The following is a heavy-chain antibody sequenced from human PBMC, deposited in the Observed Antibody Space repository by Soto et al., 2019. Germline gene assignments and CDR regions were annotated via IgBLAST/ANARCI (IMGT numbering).Heavy chain of an antibody. D-gene: IGHD2-2*01. Sequence: QLQLQESGPGLVKPSETLSLTCTVSGGSISSSSYYWGWIRQPPGKGLEWIGSIYYSGSTYYNPSFKSRVTISVDTSKNQFSLKLSSVTAADTAVYYCARQGIIVVVPAAIRWFDPWGQGTLVTVSS. J-gene: IGHJ5*02. V-gene: IGHV4-39*01. CDR3: ARQGIIVVVPAAIRWFDP. CDR1: GGSISSSSYY. CDR2: IYYSGST.